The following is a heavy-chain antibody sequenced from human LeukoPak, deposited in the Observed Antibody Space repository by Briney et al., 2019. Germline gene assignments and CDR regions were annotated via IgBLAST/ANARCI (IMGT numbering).Heavy chain of an antibody. CDR1: GFTFTSYC. D-gene: IGHD6-6*01. V-gene: IGHV3-21*01. CDR2: ISSSSSYI. CDR3: SRASKQLVELRPRRDWFDP. J-gene: IGHJ5*02. Sequence: GGSLRLSCGASGFTFTSYCMNWVRQAPGKGLEWVSSISSSSSYIYYADSVKGRFTISRDNAKNSLYLQMNSLRAEDTAVYYCSRASKQLVELRPRRDWFDPWGQGTLVTVSS.